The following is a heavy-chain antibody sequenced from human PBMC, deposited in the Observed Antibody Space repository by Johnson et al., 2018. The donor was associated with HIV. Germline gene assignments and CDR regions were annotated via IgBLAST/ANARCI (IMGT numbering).Heavy chain of an antibody. J-gene: IGHJ3*02. Sequence: QVQLVESGGGVVQPGRSLRLSCAASGFTFSSYGMHWVRQAPGKGLEWVAALSFAGTKKNNADSVKGRFPSSRDNSKNTLYLQMNSLRAEDTAVYYCARDPFTPAGSDAFDIWGQGTMVTVSS. D-gene: IGHD2-15*01. V-gene: IGHV3-33*05. CDR3: ARDPFTPAGSDAFDI. CDR2: LSFAGTKK. CDR1: GFTFSSYG.